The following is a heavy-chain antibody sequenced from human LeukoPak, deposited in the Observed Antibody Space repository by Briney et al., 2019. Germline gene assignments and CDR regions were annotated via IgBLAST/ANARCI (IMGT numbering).Heavy chain of an antibody. CDR3: ARAIHHYYDSSGYYVLKLDAFDI. V-gene: IGHV4-4*07. CDR1: GGSISSYY. D-gene: IGHD3-22*01. J-gene: IGHJ3*02. CDR2: IYTSGST. Sequence: PSETLSLTCTVSGGSISSYYWSWIRQPAGKGLEWIGRIYTSGSTNYNPSLKSRVTMSVDTSKNQFSLKLSSVTAADTAVYYCARAIHHYYDSSGYYVLKLDAFDIWGQGTIVTVSS.